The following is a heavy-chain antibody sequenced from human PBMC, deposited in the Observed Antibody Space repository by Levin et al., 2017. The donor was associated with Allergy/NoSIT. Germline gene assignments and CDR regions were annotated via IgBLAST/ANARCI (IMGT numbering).Heavy chain of an antibody. CDR1: GFTFSSYA. CDR3: ATVSLVRWFFGY. J-gene: IGHJ4*02. V-gene: IGHV3-23*01. Sequence: GGSLRLSCAASGFTFSSYAMSWVRQAPGKGLEWVSGISGSGATTYYADSVKGRFTISRDNSKNTLFLQMNSLRAEDTAVYYCATVSLVRWFFGYWGQGTLVTVSS. CDR2: ISGSGATT. D-gene: IGHD3-10*01.